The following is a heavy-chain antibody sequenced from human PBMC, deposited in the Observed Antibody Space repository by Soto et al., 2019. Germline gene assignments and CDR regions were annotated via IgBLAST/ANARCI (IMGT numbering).Heavy chain of an antibody. CDR1: GFTFSSYA. CDR3: AKGGLRYFDWLRDY. V-gene: IGHV3-23*01. Sequence: GGSLRLSCAASGFTFSSYAMSWVRQAPGKGLEWVSAISGGGGSTYYADSVKGRFTISRDNSKNTLYLQMNSLRAEDTAVYYCAKGGLRYFDWLRDYWGQGTLVTVSS. CDR2: ISGGGGST. J-gene: IGHJ4*02. D-gene: IGHD3-9*01.